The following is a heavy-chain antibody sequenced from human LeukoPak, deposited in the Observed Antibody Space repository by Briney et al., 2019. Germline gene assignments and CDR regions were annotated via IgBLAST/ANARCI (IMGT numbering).Heavy chain of an antibody. J-gene: IGHJ6*03. Sequence: SETLSLTCAVYGGSFSGYYWSWIRQPPGKGLEWIGEINHSGSTNYNPSLKSRVTISVDTSKNQFSLKLSSVTAADTAVYYCARGLSVSSSWYYYYYYMDVWGKGTTVTVSS. CDR1: GGSFSGYY. CDR3: ARGLSVSSSWYYYYYYMDV. CDR2: INHSGST. V-gene: IGHV4-34*01. D-gene: IGHD6-13*01.